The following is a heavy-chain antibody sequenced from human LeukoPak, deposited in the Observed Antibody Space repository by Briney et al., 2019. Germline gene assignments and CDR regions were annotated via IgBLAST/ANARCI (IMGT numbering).Heavy chain of an antibody. D-gene: IGHD6-13*01. J-gene: IGHJ4*02. CDR1: GGSISSSSYY. CDR3: ARGGGGSWYGTVDY. Sequence: SETLSLTCTVSGGSISSSSYYWTWIQQPPGKGLEWIGYIHYSGSTKYNPSLKSRVTISVDTSKNQFSLNLSSVTAADTAVYYCARGGGGSWYGTVDYWGQGTLVIVSS. V-gene: IGHV4-61*01. CDR2: IHYSGST.